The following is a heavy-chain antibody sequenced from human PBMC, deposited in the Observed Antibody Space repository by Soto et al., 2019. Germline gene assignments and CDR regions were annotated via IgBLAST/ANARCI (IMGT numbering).Heavy chain of an antibody. J-gene: IGHJ3*01. D-gene: IGHD4-17*01. V-gene: IGHV3-23*01. CDR1: GFTFRNYG. CDR2: ISGRGDDT. Sequence: EVQLLESGGGLVQPGGSLRLSCAASGFTFRNYGMTWVRQAPGRGLEWVSGISGRGDDTYLTESLKGRFTVSRDNSRNTLSLHRNNLGPDDTCIYSCARVGDEDGDYRHWGQGTMVTVSS. CDR3: ARVGDEDGDYRH.